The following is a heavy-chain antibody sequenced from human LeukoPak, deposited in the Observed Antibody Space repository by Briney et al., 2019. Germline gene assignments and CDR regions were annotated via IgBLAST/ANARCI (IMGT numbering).Heavy chain of an antibody. V-gene: IGHV4-39*01. D-gene: IGHD6-6*01. J-gene: IGHJ4*02. CDR3: ARLAWEFSSSQYFDY. CDR2: IYYSGST. Sequence: SETLSLTCTVSGGSISSSSYYWGWIRQPPGKGLEWIGSIYYSGSTYYNPSLKSRVTISVDTSKNQFSLKLSSVTAADTAVYYCARLAWEFSSSQYFDYWGQGTLVTVSS. CDR1: GGSISSSSYY.